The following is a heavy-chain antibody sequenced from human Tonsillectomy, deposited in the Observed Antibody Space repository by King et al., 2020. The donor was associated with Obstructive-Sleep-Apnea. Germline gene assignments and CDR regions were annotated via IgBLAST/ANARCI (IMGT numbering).Heavy chain of an antibody. CDR3: ARQSLAGDYFDP. CDR2: LTAYDGNT. D-gene: IGHD4-17*01. Sequence: QLVQSGAEVKTPGASVKVSCKASGYTFITYSITWVRQAPGQGLEWMGLLTAYDGNTNYAQKFQGRVTMTSDTSTSTAYMELRSLRSDDTAVYYCARQSLAGDYFDPWGQGTLVTVSS. J-gene: IGHJ5*02. CDR1: GYTFITYS. V-gene: IGHV1-18*01.